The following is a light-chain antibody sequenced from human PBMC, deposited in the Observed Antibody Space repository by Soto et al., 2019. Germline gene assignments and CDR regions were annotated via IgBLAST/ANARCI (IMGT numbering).Light chain of an antibody. Sequence: QSVLTQPPSVSAAPGQRVTISCSGSSSNIGNNYVSWYQQLPGTAPKLLIYDNNKRPSGIPDRFSGSKSGTSATLGITGLQTGDEADYYCGTGDSSLTLWVFGGGTKLTVL. CDR3: GTGDSSLTLWV. CDR1: SSNIGNNY. J-gene: IGLJ3*02. V-gene: IGLV1-51*01. CDR2: DNN.